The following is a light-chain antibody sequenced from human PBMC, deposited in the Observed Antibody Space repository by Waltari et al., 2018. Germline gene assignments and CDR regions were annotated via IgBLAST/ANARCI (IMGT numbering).Light chain of an antibody. Sequence: DILMTQSPSTLSASVGDRVTIACRASQSISSWLAWYQQKPGKAPKLLIYKASTLESGVPSRFSGSGSGTEFTLTISSLQPDDFATYYCQHYNTYSRSITFGQGTRLEIQ. CDR1: QSISSW. V-gene: IGKV1-5*03. J-gene: IGKJ5*01. CDR2: KAS. CDR3: QHYNTYSRSIT.